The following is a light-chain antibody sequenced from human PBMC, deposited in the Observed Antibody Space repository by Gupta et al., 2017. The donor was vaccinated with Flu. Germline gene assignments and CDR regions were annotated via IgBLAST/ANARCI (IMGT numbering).Light chain of an antibody. CDR3: QQYGSSPPFT. CDR1: QSVNSNY. Sequence: EIVLTQSTGTLSLSPGERATLSCGASQSVNSNYLAWYQQRPGLAPRLLIYDASSRATGIPDRFSGSGSGTEFTLTISRLEPEDFAVYCCQQYGSSPPFTFGQGTKLEI. J-gene: IGKJ2*01. CDR2: DAS. V-gene: IGKV3D-20*01.